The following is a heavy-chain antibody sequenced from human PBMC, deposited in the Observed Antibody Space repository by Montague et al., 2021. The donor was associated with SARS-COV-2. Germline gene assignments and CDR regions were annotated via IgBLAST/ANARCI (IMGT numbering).Heavy chain of an antibody. CDR1: GGSVNSGDYS. V-gene: IGHV4-61*02. Sequence: TLSLTCTVSGGSVNSGDYSWTWIRQPAGKRLEWIGRVYTTGDTNYNPSLKSRVTISVDTSKNQFSLKLTSVTAADTARYYCASQRGELRFSSSSWGWLPESDDQQYYYYAMDVWGQGTTVTVSS. CDR2: VYTTGDT. J-gene: IGHJ6*02. D-gene: IGHD6-6*01. CDR3: ASQRGELRFSSSSWGWLPESDDQQYYYYAMDV.